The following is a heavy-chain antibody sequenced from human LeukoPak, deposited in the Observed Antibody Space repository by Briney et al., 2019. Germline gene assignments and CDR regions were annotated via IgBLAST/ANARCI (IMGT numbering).Heavy chain of an antibody. CDR2: IIPIFGTA. D-gene: IGHD6-13*01. J-gene: IGHJ6*03. CDR3: ARHTYSSSWDRIARSYYYYYMDV. V-gene: IGHV1-69*06. CDR1: GGTFSSYA. Sequence: ASVKVSCKASGGTFSSYAISWVRQAPGQGLEWMGGIIPIFGTANYAQKFQGRVTITADKSTSTAYMELSSLRSEDTAVYYCARHTYSSSWDRIARSYYYYYMDVWGKGTTVTVSS.